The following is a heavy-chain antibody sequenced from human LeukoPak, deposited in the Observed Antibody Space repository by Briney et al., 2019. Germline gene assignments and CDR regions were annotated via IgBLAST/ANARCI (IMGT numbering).Heavy chain of an antibody. V-gene: IGHV1-69*05. J-gene: IGHJ5*02. CDR3: ARGEIEMATINWFDP. CDR1: GGTFSSYA. CDR2: IIPIFGTA. Sequence: ASVKVSCKASGGTFSSYAISWVRQAPGQGLEWMGGIIPIFGTANYAQKFQGRVTITTDESTSTAYMELSSLRSEDTAVYYCARGEIEMATINWFDPWGQGTLVTVSS. D-gene: IGHD5-24*01.